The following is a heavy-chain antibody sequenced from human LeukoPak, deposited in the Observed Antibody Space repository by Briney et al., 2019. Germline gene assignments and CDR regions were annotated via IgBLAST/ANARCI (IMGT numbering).Heavy chain of an antibody. CDR1: GFTFSGYG. J-gene: IGHJ4*02. V-gene: IGHV3-30*02. CDR3: ARGGYGYNFFDY. D-gene: IGHD5-24*01. CDR2: IRYDGNSE. Sequence: GGSLRLSCAASGFTFSGYGMNWVRQAPGKGLEWVAFIRYDGNSEYYAHSVEGRFTLSRDNAKNSLYLQMNSLRAEDTAVYYCARGGYGYNFFDYWGQGTLVTVSS.